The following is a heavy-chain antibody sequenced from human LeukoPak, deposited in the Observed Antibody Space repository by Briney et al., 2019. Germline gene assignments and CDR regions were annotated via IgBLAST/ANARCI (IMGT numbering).Heavy chain of an antibody. V-gene: IGHV3-7*01. Sequence: PGVSLRLSCAASGFNFISHWMTWVRQAPGKGLEWVANIRQDEGEKYYADSVTGRFTISRDNAKNAGYLQMDGLRAEDTAVYYCARELGYCSGGSCSDWGQGTLVTVSS. D-gene: IGHD2-15*01. CDR2: IRQDEGEK. J-gene: IGHJ4*02. CDR1: GFNFISHW. CDR3: ARELGYCSGGSCSD.